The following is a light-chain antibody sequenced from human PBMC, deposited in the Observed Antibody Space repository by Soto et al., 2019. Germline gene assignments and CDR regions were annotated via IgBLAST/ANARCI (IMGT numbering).Light chain of an antibody. CDR1: SSNIGAHYD. CDR2: GNS. V-gene: IGLV1-40*01. Sequence: SVLTQPPSVSGAPGQRVTISCTGSSSNIGAHYDVHWYQQLPGTAPKLLIYGNSNRPSGVPDRFSGSKSGTSASLAITGLQAEDEADYYCVSYTTSASYVFGTGTKVTVL. J-gene: IGLJ1*01. CDR3: VSYTTSASYV.